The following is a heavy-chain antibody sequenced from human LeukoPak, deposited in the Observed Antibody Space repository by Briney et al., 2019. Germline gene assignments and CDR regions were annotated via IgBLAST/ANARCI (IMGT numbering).Heavy chain of an antibody. D-gene: IGHD6-6*01. Sequence: ASVRVSCKASGYIFTIFGISWVRQAPGQGLEWMGWISAYNGHRNYAQKFQDRLTVTTNTSATTAYMELTGLTSDDTGVYYCARDRSSSSLWGQGTLVTISS. CDR3: ARDRSSSSL. CDR2: ISAYNGHR. J-gene: IGHJ4*02. V-gene: IGHV1-18*01. CDR1: GYIFTIFG.